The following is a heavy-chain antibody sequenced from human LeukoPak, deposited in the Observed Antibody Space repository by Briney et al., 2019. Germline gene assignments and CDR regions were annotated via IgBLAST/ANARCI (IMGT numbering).Heavy chain of an antibody. Sequence: SGGSLRLSCAASGFTFSSYSMNWVRQAPGKGLEWVSSISSSSSYIYYADSVKGRFTISRDNAKNSLYLQMNSLRAEDTAVYYCARQMTTVTSYFDYWGQGTLVTVSS. CDR3: ARQMTTVTSYFDY. J-gene: IGHJ4*02. V-gene: IGHV3-21*01. CDR2: ISSSSSYI. CDR1: GFTFSSYS. D-gene: IGHD4-17*01.